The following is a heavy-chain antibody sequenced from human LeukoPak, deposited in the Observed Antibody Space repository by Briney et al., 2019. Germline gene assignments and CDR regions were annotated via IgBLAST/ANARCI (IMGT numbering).Heavy chain of an antibody. CDR1: GGSISSYY. V-gene: IGHV4-59*01. CDR3: ARGVPAATDY. J-gene: IGHJ4*02. D-gene: IGHD2-2*01. CDR2: IYYSGST. Sequence: SGTLSLTCTVSGGSISSYYWSWIRQPPGKGLEWIGYIYYSGSTNYNPSLKSRVTISVDTSKNQFSLKLSSVTAADTAVYYCARGVPAATDYWGQGTLVTVSS.